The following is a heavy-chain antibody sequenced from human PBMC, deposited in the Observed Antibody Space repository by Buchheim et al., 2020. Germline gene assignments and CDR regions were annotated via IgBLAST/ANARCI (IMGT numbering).Heavy chain of an antibody. CDR1: GFPFSIYW. Sequence: EVQLVESGGGLVQPGGSLRLSCSAPGFPFSIYWMHWVRQAPGKGLAWVSHINREGTTTNYADSVRGRFTLSRDHGKNTLSLQMNNLRAEDTAVYYCVRDMYGSGDYWGQGTL. J-gene: IGHJ4*02. D-gene: IGHD3-10*01. CDR2: INREGTTT. CDR3: VRDMYGSGDY. V-gene: IGHV3-74*01.